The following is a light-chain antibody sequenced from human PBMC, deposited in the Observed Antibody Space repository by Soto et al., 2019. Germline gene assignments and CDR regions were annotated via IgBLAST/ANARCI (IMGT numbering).Light chain of an antibody. CDR2: GAS. CDR1: ERLSSVY. V-gene: IGKV3-20*01. J-gene: IGKJ2*01. Sequence: EIVLTQSPGTLSLSPGERATLSCRASERLSSVYLAWYQQRPGQPPRLLIYGASNRATGIPDRFSGSGSGTDFTLTISRLEPEDFAVYYCQQYGISPYTFGQGTKLEIK. CDR3: QQYGISPYT.